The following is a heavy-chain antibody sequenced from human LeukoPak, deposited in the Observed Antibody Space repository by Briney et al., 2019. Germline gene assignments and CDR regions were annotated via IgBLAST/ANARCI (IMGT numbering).Heavy chain of an antibody. CDR3: ARVIVGTTTRLDYFDY. Sequence: GGSLRLSCAASGFTVSDNYMSWFGQAPGRGREGASIIYSGGNTYYADSVKGRFTVSRDNSKNTLYLQMNSLRAEDTAVYYCARVIVGTTTRLDYFDYWGQGTLVTVSS. D-gene: IGHD1-26*01. CDR2: IYSGGNT. CDR1: GFTVSDNY. J-gene: IGHJ4*02. V-gene: IGHV3-66*01.